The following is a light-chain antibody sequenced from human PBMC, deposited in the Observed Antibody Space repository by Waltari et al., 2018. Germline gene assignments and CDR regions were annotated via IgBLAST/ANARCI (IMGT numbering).Light chain of an antibody. J-gene: IGKJ5*01. CDR2: RAS. V-gene: IGKV4-1*01. CDR1: QSFLYSSDNKNY. CDR3: QQYYTSPIT. Sequence: DIVMTQSPDFLAVSLGERATINCKSSQSFLYSSDNKNYLAWYQQKAGQPPKLLIYRASSRESGVPDRLSGSGSGTDLTLTINTLQAEDVAVYYCQQYYTSPITFGQGTRLEI.